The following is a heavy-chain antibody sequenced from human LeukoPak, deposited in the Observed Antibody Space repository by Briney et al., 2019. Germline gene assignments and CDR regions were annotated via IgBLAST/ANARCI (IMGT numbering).Heavy chain of an antibody. CDR1: GYTLNELP. D-gene: IGHD2-2*01. CDR3: ATDTEPGGIVVVPAAL. Sequence: ASVKVSCKVSGYTLNELPMHWVRQAPGKGLEWMGGLDPESGETIYPQKFQGRVTMTEDTSTDTAYMELSSLRSEDTAVYYCATDTEPGGIVVVPAALWGQGTLVTVSS. J-gene: IGHJ4*02. CDR2: LDPESGET. V-gene: IGHV1-24*01.